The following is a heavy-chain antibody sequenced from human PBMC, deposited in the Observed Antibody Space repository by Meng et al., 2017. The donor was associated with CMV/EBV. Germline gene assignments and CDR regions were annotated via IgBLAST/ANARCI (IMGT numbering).Heavy chain of an antibody. CDR3: AREGAGTIYGMDV. CDR1: GFTFSSYA. V-gene: IGHV3-30*04. D-gene: IGHD1-1*01. CDR2: ISYDGSNK. Sequence: GGSLRLSCAASGFTFSSYAMHWVRQAPGKGLEWVAVISYDGSNKYYADSVKGRFTISRDNSKNTLYLQMNSLRAEDTAVYYCAREGAGTIYGMDVWGQGTTVTVS. J-gene: IGHJ6*02.